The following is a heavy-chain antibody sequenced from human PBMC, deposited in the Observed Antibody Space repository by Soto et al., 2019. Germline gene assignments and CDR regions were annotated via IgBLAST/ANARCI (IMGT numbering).Heavy chain of an antibody. CDR1: GGSISSYY. CDR3: AREGYSSGWYGENYYYYGMDV. J-gene: IGHJ6*02. CDR2: IYTSGST. V-gene: IGHV4-4*07. Sequence: SETLSLTCTVSGGSISSYYWSWIRQPAGKGLEWIGRIYTSGSTNYNPSLKSRVTMSVDTSKNQFSLKPSSVTAADTAVYYCAREGYSSGWYGENYYYYGMDVWGQGTTVTVSS. D-gene: IGHD6-19*01.